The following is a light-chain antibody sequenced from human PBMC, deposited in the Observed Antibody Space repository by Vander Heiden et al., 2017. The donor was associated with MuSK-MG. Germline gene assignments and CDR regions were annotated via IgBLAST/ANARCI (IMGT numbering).Light chain of an antibody. V-gene: IGKV1-12*01. CDR3: QQSNNFPWT. J-gene: IGKJ1*01. Sequence: DIQMTQSPSSVSASVGDRVTITCRASQGISSSLAWYQQKPGKAPNLLIYATSNLQSGVPSRFSGSGSGTDFTLTISSLQPEDFATYYCQQSNNFPWTFGQGTKVEIK. CDR1: QGISSS. CDR2: ATS.